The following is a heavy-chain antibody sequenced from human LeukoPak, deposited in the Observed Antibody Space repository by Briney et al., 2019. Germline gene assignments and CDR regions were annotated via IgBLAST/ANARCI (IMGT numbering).Heavy chain of an antibody. D-gene: IGHD2-2*01. CDR3: ARVPAAMSDAFDI. Sequence: PSETLSLTCTVSGGSISSYYWSWIRQPPGEGLEWIGYIYYTGTTNYNPSLKSRVTMSVDTSKNQFSLKLSSVTAADTAVYYCARVPAAMSDAFDIWGQGTMVTVSS. J-gene: IGHJ3*02. CDR2: IYYTGTT. CDR1: GGSISSYY. V-gene: IGHV4-59*12.